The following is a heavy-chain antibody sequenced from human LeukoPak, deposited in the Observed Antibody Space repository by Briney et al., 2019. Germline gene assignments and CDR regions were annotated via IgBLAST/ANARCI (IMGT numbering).Heavy chain of an antibody. Sequence: PGGSLRLSCAASGFTFSSYGMHWVRQAPGKGLDWVAFIHHDGSNKYYADSVRGRFTISRDNSKNTLYLQMNSLRAEDTAVYFCAKDLLLWFGELSPSFDYWGQGTLVTVSS. D-gene: IGHD3-10*01. CDR3: AKDLLLWFGELSPSFDY. V-gene: IGHV3-30*02. J-gene: IGHJ4*02. CDR1: GFTFSSYG. CDR2: IHHDGSNK.